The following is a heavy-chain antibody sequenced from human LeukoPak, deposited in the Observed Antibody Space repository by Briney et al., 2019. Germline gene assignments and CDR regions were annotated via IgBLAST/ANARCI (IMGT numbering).Heavy chain of an antibody. CDR2: IHNSGST. J-gene: IGHJ4*02. D-gene: IGHD1-1*01. CDR3: ARGGGWGNWNDAVDY. Sequence: SETLSLTCTVSGGSISNYYWSWIRQTPGKGLEWIGYIHNSGSTKYNPSLKSPVSISVDTSKNQFSLKVNSVNAADTAVYYCARGGGWGNWNDAVDYWGQGPLVTVSS. CDR1: GGSISNYY. V-gene: IGHV4-59*01.